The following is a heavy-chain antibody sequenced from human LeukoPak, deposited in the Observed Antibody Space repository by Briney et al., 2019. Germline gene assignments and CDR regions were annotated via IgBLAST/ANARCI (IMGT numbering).Heavy chain of an antibody. D-gene: IGHD5-18*01. CDR2: IYYSGST. Sequence: SETLSLTCTVSGGSISSSSYYWGWLRQPPGKGLEWIGSIYYSGSTYYNPSLKSRVTISVDTSKNQFSLKLSSVTAADTAVYYCARHTGYSYGFSDYYYGMDVWGQGTTVTVSS. CDR1: GGSISSSSYY. J-gene: IGHJ6*02. CDR3: ARHTGYSYGFSDYYYGMDV. V-gene: IGHV4-39*01.